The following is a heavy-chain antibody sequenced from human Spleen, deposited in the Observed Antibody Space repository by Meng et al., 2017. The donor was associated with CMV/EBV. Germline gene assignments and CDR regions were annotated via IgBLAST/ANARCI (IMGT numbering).Heavy chain of an antibody. V-gene: IGHV1-69*10. D-gene: IGHD3-10*01. Sequence: GTLGNSAFSWVRQAPGHGLEYMGGIDPSLGVRKHVEKFRERIAITSHRSESTIYMELASLTFEDTGVYYCARSLPLHGVGSFKGADSWGQGTLVTVSS. J-gene: IGHJ5*01. CDR1: GTLGNSA. CDR3: ARSLPLHGVGSFKGADS. CDR2: IDPSLGVR.